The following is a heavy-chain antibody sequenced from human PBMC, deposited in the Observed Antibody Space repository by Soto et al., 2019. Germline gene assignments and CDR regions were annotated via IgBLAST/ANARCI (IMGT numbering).Heavy chain of an antibody. J-gene: IGHJ4*02. V-gene: IGHV2-5*02. CDR3: AHRESYDSSGYPWYFDY. CDR2: IYWDDDK. Sequence: QITLKESGPPLVKPTQTLTLTCTFSGFSLSTSGVGVGWIRQPPGKALEWLALIYWDDDKRYSPSLKSRLTITKDTSKNQVVLTMTNMDPVDTATYYCAHRESYDSSGYPWYFDYWGQGTLVTVSS. D-gene: IGHD3-22*01. CDR1: GFSLSTSGVG.